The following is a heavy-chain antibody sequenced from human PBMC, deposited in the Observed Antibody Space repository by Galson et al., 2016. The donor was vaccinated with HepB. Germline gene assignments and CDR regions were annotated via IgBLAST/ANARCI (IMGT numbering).Heavy chain of an antibody. CDR3: ADPPSGL. Sequence: SLRLSCAGSGFTFSSHWMSWVRQAPGKGLEWVANIKESGSERDYVDSVKGRFTISRDNARNSLFLQMNSLRVEDTAVYYCADPPSGLWGQGTLVTVSS. V-gene: IGHV3-7*01. CDR2: IKESGSER. D-gene: IGHD3-10*01. J-gene: IGHJ4*02. CDR1: GFTFSSHW.